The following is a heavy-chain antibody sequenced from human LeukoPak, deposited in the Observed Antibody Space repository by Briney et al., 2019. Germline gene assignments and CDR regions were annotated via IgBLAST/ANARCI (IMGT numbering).Heavy chain of an antibody. CDR1: GGSISSYY. CDR3: ARDYGDIPPDWYYDL. CDR2: IYYTGST. V-gene: IGHV4-59*01. J-gene: IGHJ2*01. Sequence: MPSETLSLTCTVSGGSISSYYWSWIRQPPGKGLEWIGYIYYTGSTTYNPSLKSRVTISVDTSKNQFSLKLRSVTAADTAVYYCARDYGDIPPDWYYDLWGRGTLVTVSS. D-gene: IGHD4-17*01.